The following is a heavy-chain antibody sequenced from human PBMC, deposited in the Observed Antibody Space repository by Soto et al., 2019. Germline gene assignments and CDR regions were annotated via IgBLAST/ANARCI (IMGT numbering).Heavy chain of an antibody. J-gene: IGHJ6*02. CDR1: GGTFSSYA. Sequence: EASVKVSCKASGGTFSSYAISWVRQAPGQGLEWMGGIIPIFGTANYAQKFQGRVTITADESTSTAYMELSSLRSEDTAVYYCARDKRNYYDSSAFYGMDVWGQGTTVTVSS. CDR3: ARDKRNYYDSSAFYGMDV. D-gene: IGHD3-22*01. V-gene: IGHV1-69*13. CDR2: IIPIFGTA.